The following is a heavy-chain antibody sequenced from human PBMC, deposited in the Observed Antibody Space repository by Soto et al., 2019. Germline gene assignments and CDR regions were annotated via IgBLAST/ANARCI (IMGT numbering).Heavy chain of an antibody. CDR1: GGSISSGGYY. Sequence: QVQLQESGPGLVKPSQTLSLTCTVSGGSISSGGYYWSWIRQHPGKGLEWIGSIYYSGSTYYNPSINSRVTISGDTAQNQFSLKLSAVTDADTAVYYCARGVLHWGQGALVTVSS. CDR2: IYYSGST. CDR3: ARGVLH. D-gene: IGHD3-16*01. V-gene: IGHV4-31*03. J-gene: IGHJ4*02.